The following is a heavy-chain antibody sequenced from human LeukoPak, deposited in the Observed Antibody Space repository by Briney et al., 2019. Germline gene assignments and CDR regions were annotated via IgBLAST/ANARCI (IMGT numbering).Heavy chain of an antibody. V-gene: IGHV4-34*01. Sequence: PSETLSLTCAVYGGSFSGYYWSWIRQPPGKGLEWIGEINHSGSTNYNPSLKSRVTISVDTSKNQFSLKLSSVTAADTAVYYCARDSGVAILYSSGLGYFDLWGRGTLVTVSS. J-gene: IGHJ2*01. CDR1: GGSFSGYY. CDR3: ARDSGVAILYSSGLGYFDL. CDR2: INHSGST. D-gene: IGHD6-19*01.